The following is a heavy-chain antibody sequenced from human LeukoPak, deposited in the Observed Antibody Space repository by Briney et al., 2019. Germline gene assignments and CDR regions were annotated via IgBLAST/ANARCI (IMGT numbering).Heavy chain of an antibody. V-gene: IGHV4-34*01. D-gene: IGHD2-2*01. Sequence: PSETLSLTCAVYGGSFSGYYWSWIRQPPGKGLEWSGEINHSGSTNYNPSLKSRVTISVDTSKNQFSLKLSSVTAADTAVYYCARVPGRYCSSPSCSTGDYWGQGTLVTVSS. CDR3: ARVPGRYCSSPSCSTGDY. CDR2: INHSGST. CDR1: GGSFSGYY. J-gene: IGHJ4*02.